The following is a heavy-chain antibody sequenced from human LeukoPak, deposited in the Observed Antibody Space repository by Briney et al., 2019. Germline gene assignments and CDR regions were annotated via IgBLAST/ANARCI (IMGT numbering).Heavy chain of an antibody. Sequence: PSEXXSLTCTVSGGSISSGSYYWSWVRQPAGKGLEWIGRIYTSGSTNYNTSLKSRVTISEETSKNQFALKLSSVTAADTAVYYCARVTKIFGVVILDYWDQGTLVAVSS. J-gene: IGHJ4*02. V-gene: IGHV4-61*02. CDR3: ARVTKIFGVVILDY. CDR1: GGSISSGSYY. CDR2: IYTSGST. D-gene: IGHD3-3*01.